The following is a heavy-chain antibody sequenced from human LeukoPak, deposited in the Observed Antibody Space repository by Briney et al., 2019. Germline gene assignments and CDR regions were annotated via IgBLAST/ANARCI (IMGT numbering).Heavy chain of an antibody. CDR1: GYTFTSYL. D-gene: IGHD3-22*01. Sequence: ASVTESCKASGYTFTSYLLSWVRQAPGQGLEWMGWISAYNGNTNYAQKLQGRVTMTTDTSTSTAYMELRSLRSDDTAVYYCARHVPKTYYYDSSGFFFNYWGQGTLVTVSS. V-gene: IGHV1-18*01. J-gene: IGHJ4*02. CDR3: ARHVPKTYYYDSSGFFFNY. CDR2: ISAYNGNT.